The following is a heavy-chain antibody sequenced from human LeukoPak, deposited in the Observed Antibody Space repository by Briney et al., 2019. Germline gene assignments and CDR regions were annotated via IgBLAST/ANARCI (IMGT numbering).Heavy chain of an antibody. CDR3: AHRAPPLDVADNDAFDF. CDR2: TYWNHAK. CDR1: GFSFSTGGVG. Sequence: SGPTLGKPTQTLTLTCTFSGFSFSTGGVGVAWIRQPPVKALEWLAHTYWNHAKRYTPSLKSRLTITKDITKNQVVLTMTNMDHVDTATYYCAHRAPPLDVADNDAFDFWGPGTMVTVSS. D-gene: IGHD6-19*01. J-gene: IGHJ3*01. V-gene: IGHV2-5*01.